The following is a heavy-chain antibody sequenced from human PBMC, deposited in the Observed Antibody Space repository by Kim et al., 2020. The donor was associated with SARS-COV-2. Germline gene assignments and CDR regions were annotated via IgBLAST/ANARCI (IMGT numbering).Heavy chain of an antibody. CDR3: AYQYKSGWSWFDP. CDR2: ISAYNDNT. V-gene: IGHV1-18*01. CDR1: GYTFTNYG. D-gene: IGHD6-19*01. Sequence: ASVKVSCKASGYTFTNYGISWVRQAPGQGLEWMGWISAYNDNTNYAQDLQGRVTMTTDTSTSTAYMELRSLRSDDTAVYYCAYQYKSGWSWFDPWGQGTLVTVSS. J-gene: IGHJ5*02.